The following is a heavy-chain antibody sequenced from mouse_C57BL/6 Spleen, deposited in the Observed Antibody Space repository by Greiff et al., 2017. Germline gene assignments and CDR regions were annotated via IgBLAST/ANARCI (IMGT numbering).Heavy chain of an antibody. V-gene: IGHV1-74*01. Sequence: QVQLQQPGAELVKPGASVKVSCKASGYTFTSYWMHWVKQRPGQGLEWIGRIHPSDSDTNYNQKFKGKATLTVDKSSSTAYMQLSSLTSEDSAVYDCAIPITTVVPPDYWGQGTSVTVSS. CDR2: IHPSDSDT. D-gene: IGHD1-1*01. CDR3: AIPITTVVPPDY. J-gene: IGHJ4*01. CDR1: GYTFTSYW.